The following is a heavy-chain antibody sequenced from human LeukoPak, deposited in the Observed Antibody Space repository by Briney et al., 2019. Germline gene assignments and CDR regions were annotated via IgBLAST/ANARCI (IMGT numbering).Heavy chain of an antibody. CDR2: INPNSGGT. V-gene: IGHV1-2*02. J-gene: IGHJ3*02. CDR1: GYTFTSYD. Sequence: ASVKVSCKASGYTFTSYDINWVRQAPGQGLEWMGWINPNSGGTNYAQKFQGRVTMTRDTSISTAYMELSRLRSDDTAVYYCAKDKYNWNNHDAFDIWGQGTMVTVSS. D-gene: IGHD1-1*01. CDR3: AKDKYNWNNHDAFDI.